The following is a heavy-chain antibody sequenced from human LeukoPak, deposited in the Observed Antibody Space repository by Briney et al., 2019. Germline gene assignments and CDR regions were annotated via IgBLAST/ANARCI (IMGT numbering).Heavy chain of an antibody. CDR2: IWYDGSNK. CDR1: GFTFGSYG. Sequence: PGRSLRLSCAASGFTFGSYGMHWVRQAPGKGLEGVAVIWYDGSNKYYADSVKGRFTISRDNSKNTLYLQMNSLRAEDTAVYYCARDWELAPYFDYWGQGTLVTVSS. D-gene: IGHD1-26*01. J-gene: IGHJ4*02. V-gene: IGHV3-33*01. CDR3: ARDWELAPYFDY.